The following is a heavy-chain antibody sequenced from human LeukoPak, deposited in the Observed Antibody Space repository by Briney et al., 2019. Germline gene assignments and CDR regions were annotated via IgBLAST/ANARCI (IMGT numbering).Heavy chain of an antibody. CDR3: ARGGGGWLPFDY. Sequence: SETLSLTCAVYGGSFSGYYWSWIRQPPGKGLEWIGEINHSGSTNYNPSLKSRVTISVNTSKNQFSLKLSSVTAADTAVYYCARGGGGWLPFDYWGQGTLVTVSS. D-gene: IGHD5-24*01. V-gene: IGHV4-34*01. CDR1: GGSFSGYY. J-gene: IGHJ4*02. CDR2: INHSGST.